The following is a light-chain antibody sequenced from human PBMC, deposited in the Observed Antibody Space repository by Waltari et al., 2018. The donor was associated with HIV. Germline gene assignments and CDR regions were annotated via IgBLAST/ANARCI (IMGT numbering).Light chain of an antibody. V-gene: IGLV1-47*01. CDR3: AAWDASLNAPV. Sequence: QSLLTQPPSASGTPGQRVTISCSGTTSNVGSNFVSWYQQRPGTAPKLLIYRENKRPSGVPDRFSVSKSGASASLAISGLRSEDEGDYYCAAWDASLNAPVFGGGTKLTVL. J-gene: IGLJ2*01. CDR2: REN. CDR1: TSNVGSNF.